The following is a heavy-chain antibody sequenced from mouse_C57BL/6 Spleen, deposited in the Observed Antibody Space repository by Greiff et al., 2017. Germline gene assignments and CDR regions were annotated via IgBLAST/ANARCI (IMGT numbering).Heavy chain of an antibody. CDR3: ARWAGYDWFAY. Sequence: QVQLQQSGPELVQPGASVKISCKASGYAFSSSWMNWVKQRPGKGLEWIGRIYPGDGDTNYNGTFKGKATLTADKSSSTAYMQLSSLTSEDSAVYFCARWAGYDWFAYWGQGTLVTVSA. CDR2: IYPGDGDT. J-gene: IGHJ3*01. CDR1: GYAFSSSW. V-gene: IGHV1-82*01. D-gene: IGHD2-2*01.